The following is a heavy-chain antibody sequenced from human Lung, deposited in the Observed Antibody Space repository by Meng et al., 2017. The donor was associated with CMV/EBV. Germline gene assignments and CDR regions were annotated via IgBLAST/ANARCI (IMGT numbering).Heavy chain of an antibody. Sequence: GESXKISCATSGFIFSTYTMNWVRQAPGKGLEWVSSITSSSGHIYYADSVKGRFTISRDNAKNSLFLLMNSLRVEDTAVYYCVRDFQCTSASCDWDYYYYRGRDVWGQGTXVTVSS. CDR1: GFIFSTYT. J-gene: IGHJ6*02. V-gene: IGHV3-21*01. CDR2: ITSSSGHI. CDR3: VRDFQCTSASCDWDYYYYRGRDV. D-gene: IGHD2-2*01.